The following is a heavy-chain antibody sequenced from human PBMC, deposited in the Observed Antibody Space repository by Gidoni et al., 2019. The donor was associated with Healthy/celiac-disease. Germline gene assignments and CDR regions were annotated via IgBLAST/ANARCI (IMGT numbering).Heavy chain of an antibody. Sequence: QVQLVQSGAEVKKPGASVKVSCKASGYTFTSYYMHWVRQAPGQGLEWMGIINPSGGSTSCAQKFQGRVTMTRDTSTSTVYMELSSLRSEDTAVYYCARANVVGATSGYYYYGMDVWGQGTTVTVSS. CDR3: ARANVVGATSGYYYYGMDV. CDR2: INPSGGST. J-gene: IGHJ6*02. D-gene: IGHD1-26*01. V-gene: IGHV1-46*01. CDR1: GYTFTSYY.